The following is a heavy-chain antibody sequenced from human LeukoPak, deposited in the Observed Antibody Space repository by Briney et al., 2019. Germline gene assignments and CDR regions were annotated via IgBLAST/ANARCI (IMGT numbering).Heavy chain of an antibody. CDR1: GYTFTSYY. D-gene: IGHD6-13*01. V-gene: IGHV1-46*01. CDR3: ARDPGVGIAAAGGFDY. CDR2: INPSGGST. J-gene: IGHJ4*02. Sequence: ASVKVSCKASGYTFTSYYMHWVRQAPGQGHEWMGIINPSGGSTSYAQKFQGRVTMTRDTSTSTVYMELSSLRSEDTAVYYCARDPGVGIAAAGGFDYWGQGTLVTVSS.